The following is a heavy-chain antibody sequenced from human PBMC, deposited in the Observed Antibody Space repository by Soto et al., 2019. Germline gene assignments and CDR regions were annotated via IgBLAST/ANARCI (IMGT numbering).Heavy chain of an antibody. CDR2: IIPMIETT. D-gene: IGHD2-21*02. V-gene: IGHV1-69*01. CDR1: GGTLSGYT. Sequence: QLVQSGAEVRKPGSSVKVSCKASGGTLSGYTITWGRQAPGQGLEWMGGIIPMIETTKTAKKILGRVTFTADESTSTTYTELSSLRSVDTAVYFSATSYCGGNCKPNRAIEYFLWIIWGQGTTVTVSS. J-gene: IGHJ6*02. CDR3: ATSYCGGNCKPNRAIEYFLWII.